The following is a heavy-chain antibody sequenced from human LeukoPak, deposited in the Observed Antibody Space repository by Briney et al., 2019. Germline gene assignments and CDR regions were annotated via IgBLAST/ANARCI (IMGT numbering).Heavy chain of an antibody. V-gene: IGHV3-74*01. Sequence: GGSLRLSCAASGFTFSTYWMHWVRQAPGKGLVWVSRITSDGITTTYADSVKGRFTISRNNAKNTLYLQMNSLRAEDTAVYYCARDYSYGSNWFDPWSQGTLVTVSS. CDR1: GFTFSTYW. J-gene: IGHJ5*02. D-gene: IGHD5-18*01. CDR3: ARDYSYGSNWFDP. CDR2: ITSDGITT.